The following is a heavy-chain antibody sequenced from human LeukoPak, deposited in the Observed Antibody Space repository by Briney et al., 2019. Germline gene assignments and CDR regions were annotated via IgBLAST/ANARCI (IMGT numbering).Heavy chain of an antibody. Sequence: GGSLRLSCAASGFTFSSYAMIWVRQAPGKGLEWVAVISYDGSNKYYADSVKGRFTISRDNTKNSVYLQMSSLRAEDTAVYYCAREVWGPEYWGQGTLVTVSS. D-gene: IGHD1-14*01. J-gene: IGHJ4*02. CDR2: ISYDGSNK. V-gene: IGHV3-30-3*01. CDR3: AREVWGPEY. CDR1: GFTFSSYA.